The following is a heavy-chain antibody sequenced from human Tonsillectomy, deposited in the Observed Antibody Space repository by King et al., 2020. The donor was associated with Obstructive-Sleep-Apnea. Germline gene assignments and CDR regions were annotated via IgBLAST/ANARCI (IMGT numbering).Heavy chain of an antibody. CDR3: AKDTTPHVFYYFDY. CDR2: SSWNSDSI. V-gene: IGHV3-9*01. D-gene: IGHD2-15*01. CDR1: GFTFDDYA. J-gene: IGHJ4*02. Sequence: VQLVESGGGLVQPGRSLRLSCAASGFTFDDYAIHWVRQAPGKGLEWVSGSSWNSDSINYSGSVKGRFTISRDNAKKTLYLQMNSLRAEDTALYYCAKDTTPHVFYYFDYWGQGTLVTVSS.